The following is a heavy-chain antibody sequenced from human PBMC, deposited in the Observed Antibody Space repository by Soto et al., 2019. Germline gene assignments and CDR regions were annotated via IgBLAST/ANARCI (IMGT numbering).Heavy chain of an antibody. V-gene: IGHV4-61*01. D-gene: IGHD1-1*01. Sequence: PXGSLWLTCTVSGGPFSSGSYYCSWIRQPPGKGLEWIGYIKFRGSTNYNPSLKTRVTISLDTSKSQLSLKLNSVTATDTAVYFCARVKVRRYNAGQRQRTGWFDPWGRGTLVTFSS. CDR3: ARVKVRRYNAGQRQRTGWFDP. CDR1: GGPFSSGSYY. CDR2: IKFRGST. J-gene: IGHJ5*02.